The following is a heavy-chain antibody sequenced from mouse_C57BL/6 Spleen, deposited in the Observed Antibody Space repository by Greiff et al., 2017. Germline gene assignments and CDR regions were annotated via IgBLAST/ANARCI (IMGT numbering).Heavy chain of an antibody. CDR3: ARHGLPSFFCAY. CDR1: GFTFSSYT. D-gene: IGHD2-2*01. CDR2: ISGGGGNT. V-gene: IGHV5-9*01. Sequence: EVQRVESGGGLVKPGGSLKLSCAASGFTFSSYTMSWVRQTPEKRLEWVATISGGGGNTYYPDSVKGRFTISRDNAKNTLYLQMSSLRSEDTALYDCARHGLPSFFCAYGGKGTLVTVSA. J-gene: IGHJ3*01.